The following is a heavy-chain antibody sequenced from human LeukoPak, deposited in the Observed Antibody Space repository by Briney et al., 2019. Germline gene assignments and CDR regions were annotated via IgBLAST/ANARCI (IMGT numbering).Heavy chain of an antibody. V-gene: IGHV4-39*01. J-gene: IGHJ6*02. D-gene: IGHD6-13*01. Sequence: TSETLSLTCTVSGGSISSSSYYWGWIRQPPGKGLEWIGSIYYSGSTYYNPSLKSRVTISVDTSKNQFSLKLSSVTAADTAVYYCARHDGEQQLVYYYYYGMDVWGQGTTVTVSS. CDR3: ARHDGEQQLVYYYYYGMDV. CDR1: GGSISSSSYY. CDR2: IYYSGST.